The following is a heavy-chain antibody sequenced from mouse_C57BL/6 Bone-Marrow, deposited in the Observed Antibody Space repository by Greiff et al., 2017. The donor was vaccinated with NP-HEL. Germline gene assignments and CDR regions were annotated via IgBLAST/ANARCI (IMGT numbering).Heavy chain of an antibody. D-gene: IGHD1-1*01. Sequence: VQLKQSGAELARPGASVKLSCKASGYTFTSYGISWVKQRTGQGLEWIGEIYPRSGNTYYNEKFKGKATLTADKSSSTAYMELRSLTAEGSAVYFCARALIYYSGRDYWGQGTTLTVSA. CDR2: IYPRSGNT. CDR1: GYTFTSYG. CDR3: ARALIYYSGRDY. J-gene: IGHJ2*01. V-gene: IGHV1-81*01.